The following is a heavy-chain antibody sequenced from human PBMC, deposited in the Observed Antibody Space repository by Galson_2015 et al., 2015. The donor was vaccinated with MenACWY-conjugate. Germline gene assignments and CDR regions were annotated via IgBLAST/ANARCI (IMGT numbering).Heavy chain of an antibody. CDR1: GGSIYTYY. J-gene: IGHJ5*02. CDR2: MYHSETP. Sequence: SETLSLTCTVSGGSIYTYYWSWIRQPPGKGLEWIGYMYHSETPRYNPSLKSRVTISVDTSNSQFSLKLRSVTAADTAVYYCASGVTSPRRFLNSTVPSGQGTLVAVSS. V-gene: IGHV4-59*01. CDR3: ASGVTSPRRFLNSTVP. D-gene: IGHD2-21*02.